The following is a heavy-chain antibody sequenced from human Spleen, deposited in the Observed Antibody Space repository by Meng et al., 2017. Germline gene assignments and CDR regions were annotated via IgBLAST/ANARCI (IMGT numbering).Heavy chain of an antibody. Sequence: GESLKISCTASGFTFSSYWMHWVRQVPGKGLVWVSRIDSDGSSTSYAGSVKGRFTISRDNAKNTLYLQMNSLRAEDTAVYYCARGGSWDNWGLWGQGTQVT. D-gene: IGHD6-13*01. CDR1: GFTFSSYW. V-gene: IGHV3-74*01. J-gene: IGHJ4*02. CDR2: IDSDGSST. CDR3: ARGGSWDNWGL.